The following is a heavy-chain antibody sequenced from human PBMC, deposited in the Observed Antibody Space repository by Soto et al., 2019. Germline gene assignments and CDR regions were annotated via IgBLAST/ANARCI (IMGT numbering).Heavy chain of an antibody. D-gene: IGHD3-3*01. Sequence: QVQLVQSGAEVKKPGASVKVSCKVSGYTFTSYAMHWVRQAPGQRLEWMGWINTGNGKPKYSQNFQGRVTITRDTFASTAYMELSSLRSEDTAVYYCARATTYYDFWSSYLDIWGQGTMVTVSS. CDR2: INTGNGKP. V-gene: IGHV1-3*04. CDR3: ARATTYYDFWSSYLDI. J-gene: IGHJ3*02. CDR1: GYTFTSYA.